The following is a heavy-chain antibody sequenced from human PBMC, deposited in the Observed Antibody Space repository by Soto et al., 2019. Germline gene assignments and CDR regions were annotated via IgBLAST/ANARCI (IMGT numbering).Heavy chain of an antibody. CDR2: IYYSGST. V-gene: IGHV4-59*08. J-gene: IGHJ2*01. Sequence: QVQLQESGPGLVKPSETLSLTCTVSGGSISSYYWSWIRQPPGKGLEWIGYIYYSGSTNYNPSLKSRVTISVATSKSQFPLKLSSVTAADAAVYYCARFNGYFDLWGRGTLVTVSS. CDR1: GGSISSYY. CDR3: ARFNGYFDL.